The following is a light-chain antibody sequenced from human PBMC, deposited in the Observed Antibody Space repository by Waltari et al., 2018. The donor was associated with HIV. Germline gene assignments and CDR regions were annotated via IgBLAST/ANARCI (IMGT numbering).Light chain of an antibody. CDR3: QQSHFFPLT. J-gene: IGKJ4*01. V-gene: IGKV1-13*02. CDR1: QAINSA. Sequence: AILLTQTPSSLSASLGYTVTITCRASQAINSALAWYQQKSGKSPHLLISDASNLRSGVPSRFSGSGSGTEFTLTITRLESDDFVTYYCQQSHFFPLTFGGGTKLEIK. CDR2: DAS.